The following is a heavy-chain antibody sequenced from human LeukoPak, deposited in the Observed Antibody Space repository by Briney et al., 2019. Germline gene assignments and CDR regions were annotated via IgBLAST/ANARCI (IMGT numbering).Heavy chain of an antibody. D-gene: IGHD3-22*01. CDR2: INHSGST. CDR3: ARKDSSGYYYARYFDY. CDR1: GGSFSGYY. Sequence: LETLSLTCAVYGGSFSGYYWSWIRQPPGKGLEWIGEINHSGSTNYNPSLKSRVTISVDTSKNQFSLKLSSVTAADTAVYYCARKDSSGYYYARYFDYWGQGTLVTVSS. V-gene: IGHV4-34*01. J-gene: IGHJ4*02.